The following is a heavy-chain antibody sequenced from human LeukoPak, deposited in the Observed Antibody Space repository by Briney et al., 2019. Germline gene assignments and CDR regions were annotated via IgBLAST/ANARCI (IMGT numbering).Heavy chain of an antibody. CDR1: GFTFSSYG. CDR3: AKDLALEMATIFDAFDI. V-gene: IGHV3-30*02. CDR2: IRYDGTDYFHATNK. J-gene: IGHJ3*02. D-gene: IGHD5-24*01. Sequence: GGSLRLSCAASGFTFSSYGMHWVRQAPGKGLEGVAFIRYDGTDYFHATNKYYTDSVKGRFTISRDNSKNVVYLQMDSLRPEDTAVYYCAKDLALEMATIFDAFDIWGQGTMVTVSS.